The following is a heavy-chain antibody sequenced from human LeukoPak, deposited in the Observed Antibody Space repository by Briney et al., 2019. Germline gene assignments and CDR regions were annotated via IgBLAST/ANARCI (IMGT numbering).Heavy chain of an antibody. CDR2: IYYSGST. J-gene: IGHJ2*01. CDR3: ARLMVTRYFDL. D-gene: IGHD4-23*01. V-gene: IGHV4-59*08. CDR1: GGSISTYY. Sequence: SETLSLTCSVSGGSISTYYWSWIRQPPGKGLEWIGYIYYSGSTSYNPSLKSRVTISLDTSKNQFSLELTSVTAADTAVYYCARLMVTRYFDLWGRGTLVTVSS.